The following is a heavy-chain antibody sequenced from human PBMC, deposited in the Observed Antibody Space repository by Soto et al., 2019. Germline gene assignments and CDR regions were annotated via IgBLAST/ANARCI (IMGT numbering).Heavy chain of an antibody. D-gene: IGHD3-22*01. CDR2: IYSGGST. V-gene: IGHV3-53*01. CDR1: GFTVSSNY. Sequence: GSLRLSCAASGFTVSSNYMSWVRQAPGKGLEWVSVIYSGGSTYYADSVKGRFTISRDNSKNTLYLQMNSLRAEDTAVYYCARDRGGYYDSSGYYDYWGQGTLVTVSS. J-gene: IGHJ4*02. CDR3: ARDRGGYYDSSGYYDY.